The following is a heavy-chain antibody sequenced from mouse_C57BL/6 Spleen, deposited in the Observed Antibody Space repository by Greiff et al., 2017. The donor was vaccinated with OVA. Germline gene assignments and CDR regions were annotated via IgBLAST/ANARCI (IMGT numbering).Heavy chain of an antibody. Sequence: QVQLQQPGAELVRPGSSVKLSCTASGYTFTSYWMHWVKQRPIQGLEWIGNIDPSDSETHYNQKFKDKATLTVDKSSSTAYMQLSSLTSEDSAVYYYAGDRRDYAMDYWGQGTSVTVSS. CDR3: AGDRRDYAMDY. CDR1: GYTFTSYW. CDR2: IDPSDSET. J-gene: IGHJ4*01. V-gene: IGHV1-52*01.